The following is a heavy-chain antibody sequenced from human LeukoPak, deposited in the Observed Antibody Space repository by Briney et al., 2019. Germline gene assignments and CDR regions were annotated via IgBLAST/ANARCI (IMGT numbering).Heavy chain of an antibody. CDR1: GGTFSSYA. CDR2: IIPIFGTA. J-gene: IGHJ4*02. V-gene: IGHV1-69*13. D-gene: IGHD1-26*01. CDR3: ARGRMGAVTDY. Sequence: GASVKVSCKASGGTFSSYAIGWVRQAPGQGLEWMGGIIPIFGTANYAQKFQGRVTITADESTSTAYMELSSLRSEDTAVYYCARGRMGAVTDYWGQGTLVTVSS.